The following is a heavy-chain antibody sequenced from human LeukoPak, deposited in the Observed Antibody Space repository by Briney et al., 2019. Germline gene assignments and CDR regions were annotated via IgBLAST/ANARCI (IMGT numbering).Heavy chain of an antibody. J-gene: IGHJ4*02. V-gene: IGHV4-59*01. D-gene: IGHD1-26*01. CDR2: IYYSGST. Sequence: PSETLSLTCTVSGGSISSYYWSWIRQPPGKGLEWIGYIYYSGSTNYNPSLKSRVTISVDTSKNQFSLKLSSVTAADTAVYYCARVGSYFRNFDYWGQGTLVTVSS. CDR3: ARVGSYFRNFDY. CDR1: GGSISSYY.